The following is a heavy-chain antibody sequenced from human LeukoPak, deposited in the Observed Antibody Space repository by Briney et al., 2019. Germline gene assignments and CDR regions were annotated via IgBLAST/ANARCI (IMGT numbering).Heavy chain of an antibody. CDR1: GGSISSYY. D-gene: IGHD4-23*01. J-gene: IGHJ4*02. CDR2: IYYSGST. CDR3: ASQARGYGGNPTFPVDY. V-gene: IGHV4-59*08. Sequence: PSETLSLTCTVSGGSISSYYWSWIRQPPGKGLEWIGYIYYSGSTNYNPSLKSRVTISVDTSKNQFSLKLSSVTAADTAVYYCASQARGYGGNPTFPVDYWGQGTLVTVSS.